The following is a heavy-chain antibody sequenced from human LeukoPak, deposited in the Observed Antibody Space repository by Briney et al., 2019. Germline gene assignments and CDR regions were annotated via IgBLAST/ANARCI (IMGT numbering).Heavy chain of an antibody. D-gene: IGHD6-13*01. J-gene: IGHJ5*02. CDR2: IRDSGGST. CDR3: AKGSGINHYNWFDP. Sequence: GGSLRLSCAASGFTFRSYAMNWVRQAPGKGLEWVSGIRDSGGSTYYADSVKGRFTISRDNSMNTLYLQMNSLRADDTALYYCAKGSGINHYNWFDPWGQGTLVSVSS. V-gene: IGHV3-23*01. CDR1: GFTFRSYA.